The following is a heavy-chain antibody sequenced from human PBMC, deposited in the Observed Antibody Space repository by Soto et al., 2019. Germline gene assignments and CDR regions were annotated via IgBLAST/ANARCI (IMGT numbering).Heavy chain of an antibody. CDR1: GFTFDDYA. V-gene: IGHV3-9*01. CDR2: ISWNSGSI. J-gene: IGHJ6*03. D-gene: IGHD3-16*02. CDR3: AKVSLSYYYYYYMDV. Sequence: GGSLRLSCAASGFTFDDYAMHWVRQAPGKGLEWVSGISWNSGSIGYADSVKGRFTISRDNAKNSLYLQMNSLRAEDTALYYCAKVSLSYYYYYYMDVWGKGTTVTVSS.